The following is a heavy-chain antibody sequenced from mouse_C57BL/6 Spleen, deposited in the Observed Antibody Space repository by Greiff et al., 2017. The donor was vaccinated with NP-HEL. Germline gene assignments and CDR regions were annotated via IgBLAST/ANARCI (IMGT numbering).Heavy chain of an antibody. V-gene: IGHV1-50*01. CDR1: GYTFTSYW. Sequence: QVQLQQPGAELVKPGASVKLSCKASGYTFTSYWMQWVKQRPGQGLEWIGEIDPSDSYTNYNQKFKGKATLTVDSSSSTAYMQLSSLTSEDSAVYYCARSITTVGGPYFDYWGQGTTLTVSS. D-gene: IGHD1-1*01. CDR2: IDPSDSYT. CDR3: ARSITTVGGPYFDY. J-gene: IGHJ2*01.